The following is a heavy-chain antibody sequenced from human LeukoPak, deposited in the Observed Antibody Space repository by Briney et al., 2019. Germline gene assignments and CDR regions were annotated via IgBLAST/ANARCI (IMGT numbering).Heavy chain of an antibody. J-gene: IGHJ6*03. CDR3: ARSSGYYSSLFYMHV. D-gene: IGHD3-22*01. CDR2: INPSGDPT. Sequence: ASVKVSCKASGYTFTSYYMHWVRQAPGQGLEWVGIINPSGDPTTYAQKFQGRVPMTSDMSTRTVYMELSSLRSEDAAVYYCARSSGYYSSLFYMHVWGKGTTVTVSS. V-gene: IGHV1-46*01. CDR1: GYTFTSYY.